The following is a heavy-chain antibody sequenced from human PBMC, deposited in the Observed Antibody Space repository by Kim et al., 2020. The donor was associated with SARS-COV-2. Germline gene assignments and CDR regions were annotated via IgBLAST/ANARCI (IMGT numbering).Heavy chain of an antibody. CDR1: GFTFSSYA. D-gene: IGHD1-26*01. CDR3: AKCPTQTFRGSYYNG. V-gene: IGHV3-23*01. Sequence: GGSLRLSCAASGFTFSSYAMSRVRQAPGKGLEWVSAISGSGGSTYYADSVKGRFTISRDNSKNTLYLQMNSLRAEDTAVYYCAKCPTQTFRGSYYNGWGQGTLVTVSS. CDR2: ISGSGGST. J-gene: IGHJ4*02.